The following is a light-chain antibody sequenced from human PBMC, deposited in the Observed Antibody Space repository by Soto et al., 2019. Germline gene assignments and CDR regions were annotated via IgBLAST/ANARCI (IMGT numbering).Light chain of an antibody. J-gene: IGKJ1*01. CDR1: RDIDNH. CDR3: QTYDKAPWT. Sequence: DIQMTQSPPSLSASVGDRVSITCRASRDIDNHVAWDQQKAGTGPKLLIFGASTLHSGVPSRFSASGSGTTCILTMSSLQPEDVSTYYGQTYDKAPWTFDPGTKV. CDR2: GAS. V-gene: IGKV1-27*01.